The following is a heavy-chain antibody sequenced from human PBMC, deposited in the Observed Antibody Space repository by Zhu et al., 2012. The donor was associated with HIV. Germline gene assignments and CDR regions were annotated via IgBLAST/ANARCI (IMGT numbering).Heavy chain of an antibody. CDR1: GFTVSSNY. Sequence: EVQLVETGGGLIQPGGSLRLSCAASGFTVSSNYMSWVRQAPGKGLEWVSVIYSGGSTYYADSVKGRFTISRDNSKNTLYLQMNSLRAEDTAVYYCARDTPDSSGVGGGVYVWTTWGQGTLVHRLL. CDR2: IYSGGST. D-gene: IGHD6-19*01. CDR3: ARDTPDSSGVGGGVYVWTT. J-gene: IGHJ4*02. V-gene: IGHV3-53*02.